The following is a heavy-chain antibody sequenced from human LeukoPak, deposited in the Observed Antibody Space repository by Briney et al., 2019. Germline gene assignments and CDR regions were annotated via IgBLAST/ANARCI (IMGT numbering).Heavy chain of an antibody. CDR3: ARHYGP. J-gene: IGHJ5*02. CDR2: IYYSGST. V-gene: IGHV4-59*08. D-gene: IGHD3-10*01. CDR1: GGSISSYY. Sequence: TSETLTLTCTVSGGSISSYYWSWIRQPPGKGLEWIGYIYYSGSTYYNPSLKSRVTISVDTSKNQFSLKLNSVTAADTAVYYCARHYGPWGQGTLVTVSS.